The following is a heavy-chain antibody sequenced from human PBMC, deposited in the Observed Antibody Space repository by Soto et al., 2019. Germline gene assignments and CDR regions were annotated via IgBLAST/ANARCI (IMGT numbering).Heavy chain of an antibody. CDR2: IYYSGST. Sequence: SETLSLTCTVSGGSISSYYWSWIRQPPGKGLEWIGYIYYSGSTNYNPSLKSRVTISVDTSKNQFSLKLSSVTAADTAVYYCARGSTDFDYWGQGTLVTVSS. J-gene: IGHJ4*02. D-gene: IGHD4-17*01. V-gene: IGHV4-59*01. CDR1: GGSISSYY. CDR3: ARGSTDFDY.